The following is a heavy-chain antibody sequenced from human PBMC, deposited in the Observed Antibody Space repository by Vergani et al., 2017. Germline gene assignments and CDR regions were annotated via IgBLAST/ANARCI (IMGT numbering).Heavy chain of an antibody. V-gene: IGHV4-30-4*01. CDR1: GASIRSSNYY. J-gene: IGHJ6*02. D-gene: IGHD3-22*01. CDR2: IYYSGST. Sequence: QLQESGPGLVKPSATLSLTCSVSGASIRSSNYYWSWIRQPPGKGLEWIGYIYYSGSTYYNPSLKSRVTISVDTSKNQFSLKLSSVTAADTAVYYCARVRRDDSSGYYYYYGMDVWGQGTTVTVSS. CDR3: ARVRRDDSSGYYYYYGMDV.